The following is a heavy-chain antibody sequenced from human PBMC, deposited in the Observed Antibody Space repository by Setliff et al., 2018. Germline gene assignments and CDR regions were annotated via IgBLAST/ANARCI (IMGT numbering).Heavy chain of an antibody. CDR2: IYHDGNT. V-gene: IGHV4-4*02. J-gene: IGHJ6*03. D-gene: IGHD2-2*01. CDR1: GVSVNSLTW. Sequence: SETLSLTCAVSGVSVNSLTWWSWVRQSPGKGLEWIGHIYHDGNTKSYPSVHFNQSLKSRVTMSVDKSKNQFSLKLTSMTAADTAVYFCAREGRSSTRGWYMDAWGKGTSVTVSS. CDR3: AREGRSSTRGWYMDA.